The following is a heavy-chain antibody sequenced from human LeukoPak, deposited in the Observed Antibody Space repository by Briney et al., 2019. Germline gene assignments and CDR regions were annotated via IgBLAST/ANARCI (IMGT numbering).Heavy chain of an antibody. CDR2: IYYSGST. D-gene: IGHD3-3*01. CDR3: ARQGTIFGVVIIGFAFDY. Sequence: SETLSLTCTVSGGSISSSSYYWGWIRQPPGKGLEWVGSIYYSGSTYYNPSLKSRVTISVDTSKNQFSLKLSSVTAADTAVYYCARQGTIFGVVIIGFAFDYWGRGTLVTVSS. V-gene: IGHV4-39*01. CDR1: GGSISSSSYY. J-gene: IGHJ4*02.